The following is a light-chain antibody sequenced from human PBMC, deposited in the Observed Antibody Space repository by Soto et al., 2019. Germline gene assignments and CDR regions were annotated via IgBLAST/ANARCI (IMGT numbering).Light chain of an antibody. J-gene: IGKJ5*01. Sequence: EIVLTQSPATLSLSPGERATLFCRASQSVSSYFAWYQQKPGQAPNXLIYDASNRATGIPARFSGSGSGTDLTLTISSLEPEDFAVYYCQQRSNWPLTFAQGTRLEIK. CDR3: QQRSNWPLT. CDR1: QSVSSY. CDR2: DAS. V-gene: IGKV3-11*01.